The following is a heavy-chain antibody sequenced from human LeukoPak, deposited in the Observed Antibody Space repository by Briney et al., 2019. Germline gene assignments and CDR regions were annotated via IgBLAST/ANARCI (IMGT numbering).Heavy chain of an antibody. J-gene: IGHJ6*02. Sequence: GGSLRLFCAASGFTFNSFAMNWVRQAPGKGLEWVSSISDTGTGIYYADSVRGRFTVSRDNAKNSLYLQMNSLTVEDTAVYYCARDHRPLYYYYGMDVWGQGTTVTVSS. CDR1: GFTFNSFA. CDR3: ARDHRPLYYYYGMDV. V-gene: IGHV3-21*01. CDR2: ISDTGTGI.